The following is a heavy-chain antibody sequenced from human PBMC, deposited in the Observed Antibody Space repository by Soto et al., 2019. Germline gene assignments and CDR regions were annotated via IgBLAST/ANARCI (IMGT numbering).Heavy chain of an antibody. CDR1: GFTFSSYS. D-gene: IGHD4-17*01. V-gene: IGHV3-23*01. J-gene: IGHJ3*02. Sequence: GGSLRLSCAASGFTFSSYSMNWVRQAPGKGLEWVSAISGSGGSTYYADSVKGRFTISRDNSKNTLYLQMNSLRAEDTAVYYCAKDHSHGLRIRRGGDGAFDIWGQGTMVTVSS. CDR2: ISGSGGST. CDR3: AKDHSHGLRIRRGGDGAFDI.